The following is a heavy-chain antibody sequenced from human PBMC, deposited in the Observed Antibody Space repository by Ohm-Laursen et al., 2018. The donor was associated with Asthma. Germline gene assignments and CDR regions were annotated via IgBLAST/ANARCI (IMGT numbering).Heavy chain of an antibody. J-gene: IGHJ3*02. CDR1: GFSFSNFG. CDR3: AKDWGVPHYAFDI. Sequence: SLRLSCAAAGFSFSNFGMFWVRQAPGKGLEWVAFISYVGSTKYYADSVQGRFTTSRDNSKDTLYLQMNSLRADDTAVYYCAKDWGVPHYAFDIWGQGSLVTVSS. CDR2: ISYVGSTK. V-gene: IGHV3-30*18. D-gene: IGHD3-16*01.